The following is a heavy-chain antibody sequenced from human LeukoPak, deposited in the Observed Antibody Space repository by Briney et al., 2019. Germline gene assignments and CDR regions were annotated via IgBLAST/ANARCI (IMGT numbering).Heavy chain of an antibody. D-gene: IGHD2-21*02. V-gene: IGHV1-18*01. J-gene: IGHJ2*01. CDR1: GYTFISYG. CDR2: ISGYNGNT. Sequence: ASVKVSCKASGYTFISYGISWVRQAPGQGLEWMGWISGYNGNTIYAQNLQGRVTMTTDTSTSTAYMELRSLRSDDTAVYYCARGLGVVTAQSEQPKPRYFDLWGRGTQVTVSS. CDR3: ARGLGVVTAQSEQPKPRYFDL.